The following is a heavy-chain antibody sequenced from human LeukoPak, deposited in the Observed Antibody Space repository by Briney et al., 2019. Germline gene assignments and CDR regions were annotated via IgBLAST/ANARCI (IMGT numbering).Heavy chain of an antibody. Sequence: GGSLRLSCAASGFTFDDYAMHWVRQAPGKGLEWVSGISWNSGSIGYADSVKGRFTISRDNAKNSLYLQMNSLRAEDTALYYCAKDRGSGSYYSGYFDCWGQGTLATVSS. V-gene: IGHV3-9*01. J-gene: IGHJ4*02. CDR3: AKDRGSGSYYSGYFDC. CDR2: ISWNSGSI. CDR1: GFTFDDYA. D-gene: IGHD3-10*01.